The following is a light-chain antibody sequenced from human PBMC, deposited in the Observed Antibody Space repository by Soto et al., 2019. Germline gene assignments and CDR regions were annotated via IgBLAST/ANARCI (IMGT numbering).Light chain of an antibody. J-gene: IGKJ4*01. V-gene: IGKV3-20*01. CDR3: QQYGSSSLT. CDR1: QSVSSSY. CDR2: GAS. Sequence: IVLTQSPGTLSLSPGERATLSCRASQSVSSSYLAWYQQKPGQAPRLLIYGASSRATGIPDRFSGSGSGTDFTLTISRLEPDDFAVYYCQQYGSSSLTFGGGTKVEIK.